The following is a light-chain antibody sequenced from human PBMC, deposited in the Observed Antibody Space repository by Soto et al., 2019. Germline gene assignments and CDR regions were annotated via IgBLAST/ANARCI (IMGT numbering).Light chain of an antibody. J-gene: IGKJ1*01. CDR1: QRISSY. CDR3: QQSYSAPRT. Sequence: DIQMTPSPSSLSASVGDRVTITCRASQRISSYLNWYQQKPGKAPKILIYAVSNLQSVVPSRFSGSGSGTDFPLTISSLQPEDFATYYCQQSYSAPRTFGQGTKVEIK. V-gene: IGKV1-39*01. CDR2: AVS.